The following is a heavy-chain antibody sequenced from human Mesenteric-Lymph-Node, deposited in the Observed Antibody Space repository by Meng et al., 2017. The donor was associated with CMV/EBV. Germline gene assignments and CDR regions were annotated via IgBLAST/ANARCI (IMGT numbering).Heavy chain of an antibody. CDR3: AKSPGDTLYYFHY. J-gene: IGHJ4*02. CDR2: ISAGGDST. V-gene: IGHV3-23*01. D-gene: IGHD7-27*01. Sequence: GESLKISCAASRFSFTSHAMNWVRQAPGKGLDWVSAISAGGDSTYYADSVKGRFTISRDNARNSLYLQMNSLRAEDTAVYYCAKSPGDTLYYFHYWGQGTLVTVSS. CDR1: RFSFTSHA.